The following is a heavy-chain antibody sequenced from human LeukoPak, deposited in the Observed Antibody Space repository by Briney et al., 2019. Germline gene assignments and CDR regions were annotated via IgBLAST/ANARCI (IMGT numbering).Heavy chain of an antibody. CDR3: ARPATQGGVIEKFGIDF. D-gene: IGHD2-8*02. CDR2: ISHIESET. CDR1: GFAFDDYG. J-gene: IGHJ4*02. Sequence: PGGSLRLSCAASGFAFDDYGLHWVRQAPGKGLEWVALISHIESETHYADSIKGRFTVSRDNSKNMVHLEMNTMTMEDTGVYFCARPATQGGVIEKFGIDFWGQGVLVTVSS. V-gene: IGHV3-30*03.